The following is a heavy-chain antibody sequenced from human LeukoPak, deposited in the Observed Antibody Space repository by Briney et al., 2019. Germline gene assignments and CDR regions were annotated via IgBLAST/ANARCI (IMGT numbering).Heavy chain of an antibody. CDR2: ISGSGGST. CDR1: GFTFSSYG. Sequence: GGSLRLSCAASGFTFSSYGMSWVRQAPGKGLEWVSAISGSGGSTYYADSVKGRFTISRDNSKNTLYLQMNSLRAEDTVIYYCAKHPYEGYCSGGSCWNNWFDPWGQGTLVTVSS. D-gene: IGHD2-15*01. CDR3: AKHPYEGYCSGGSCWNNWFDP. V-gene: IGHV3-23*01. J-gene: IGHJ5*02.